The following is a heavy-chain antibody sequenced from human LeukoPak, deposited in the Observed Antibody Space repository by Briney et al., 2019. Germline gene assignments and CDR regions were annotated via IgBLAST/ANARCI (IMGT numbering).Heavy chain of an antibody. D-gene: IGHD6-13*01. V-gene: IGHV3-21*01. J-gene: IGHJ6*03. CDR3: ARAGIAAAVSYYYYYYMDV. Sequence: PGGSLRLPCAASGFTFSSYSMNWVRQAPGKGLEWVSSISSSSYIYYADSVKGRFTISRDNAKNSLYLQMNSLRAEDTAVYYCARAGIAAAVSYYYYYYMDVWGKGTTVTVSS. CDR2: ISSSSYI. CDR1: GFTFSSYS.